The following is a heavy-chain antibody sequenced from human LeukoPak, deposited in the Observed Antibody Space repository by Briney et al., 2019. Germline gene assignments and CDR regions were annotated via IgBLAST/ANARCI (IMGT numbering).Heavy chain of an antibody. CDR3: AAWETEDSSGWPSQFDP. J-gene: IGHJ5*02. Sequence: PSETLSLTCTVSGGSISSYYWSWIRQPPGKGLEWIGYICYSGSTNYNPSLKSRVTISVDTSKNQFSLKLSSVTAADTAVYYCAAWETEDSSGWPSQFDPWGQGTLVTVSS. CDR1: GGSISSYY. V-gene: IGHV4-59*01. D-gene: IGHD6-19*01. CDR2: ICYSGST.